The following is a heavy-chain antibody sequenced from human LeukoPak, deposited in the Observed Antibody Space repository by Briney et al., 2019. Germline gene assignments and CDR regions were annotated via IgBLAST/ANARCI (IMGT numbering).Heavy chain of an antibody. J-gene: IGHJ3*02. CDR1: GFTFSSYE. Sequence: GGSLRLSCAASGFTFSSYEMNWVRQAPGKGLEWVSYISSSGRTMYYADSVKGRFTISRDNAEKSLYLQMNSLRAEDTAVYYCARTQILKDAFDIWGQGTMVTVSS. CDR2: ISSSGRTM. V-gene: IGHV3-48*03. CDR3: ARTQILKDAFDI.